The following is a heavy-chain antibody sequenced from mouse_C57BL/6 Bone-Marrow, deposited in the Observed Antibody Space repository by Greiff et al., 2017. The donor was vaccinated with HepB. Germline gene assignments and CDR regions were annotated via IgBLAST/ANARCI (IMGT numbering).Heavy chain of an antibody. V-gene: IGHV1-39*01. D-gene: IGHD1-1*01. CDR1: GYSFTDYN. CDR2: IDPKYGTT. CDR3: AREGPYYYGSSYYWYFDV. J-gene: IGHJ1*03. Sequence: EVQLQESGPELVKPGASVKISCTASGYSFTDYNMNWVKQSNGKSLEWIGVIDPKYGTTSYTQKFKGQATLTVDQSSSTAYMHLNILTSEDSAVYDCAREGPYYYGSSYYWYFDVWGTGTTVTVSS.